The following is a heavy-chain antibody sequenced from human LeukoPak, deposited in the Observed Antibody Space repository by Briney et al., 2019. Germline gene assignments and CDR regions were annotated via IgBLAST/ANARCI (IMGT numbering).Heavy chain of an antibody. D-gene: IGHD3-10*01. CDR2: IIPIFGTA. CDR3: AAGLQALITMVRGAPYYYYGMDV. V-gene: IGHV1-69*05. Sequence: GASVKVSCKASGGTFSSYAISWVRQAPGQGLEWMGGIIPIFGTANYAQKFQERVTITRDMSTSTAYMELSSLRSEDTAVYYCAAGLQALITMVRGAPYYYYGMDVWGQGTTVTVSS. J-gene: IGHJ6*02. CDR1: GGTFSSYA.